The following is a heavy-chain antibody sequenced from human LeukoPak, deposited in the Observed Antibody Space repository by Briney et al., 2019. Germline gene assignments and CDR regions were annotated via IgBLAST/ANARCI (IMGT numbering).Heavy chain of an antibody. D-gene: IGHD3-9*01. J-gene: IGHJ4*02. V-gene: IGHV1-24*01. CDR3: ATGMIGWLSFDY. CDR2: FDPEGGET. CDR1: GYTLTELS. Sequence: GASVKVSCKVSGYTLTELSMHWVRQAPGKGLEWMGGFDPEGGETIYAQKFQGRVTMTEDTSTDTAYMELSSLRSEDTAVYYCATGMIGWLSFDYWGQGTLVTVSS.